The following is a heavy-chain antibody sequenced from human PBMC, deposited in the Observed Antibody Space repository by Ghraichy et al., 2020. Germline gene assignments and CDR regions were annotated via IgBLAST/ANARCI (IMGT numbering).Heavy chain of an antibody. CDR1: GGSFSGYY. J-gene: IGHJ4*02. CDR2: INHSGST. D-gene: IGHD5-24*01. Sequence: SETLSLTCAVYGGSFSGYYWSWIRQPPGKGLEWIGEINHSGSTNYNPSLKSRVTISVDTSKNQFSLKLSSVTAADTAVYYCARGSEMATKIDYWGQGTLVTVSS. V-gene: IGHV4-34*01. CDR3: ARGSEMATKIDY.